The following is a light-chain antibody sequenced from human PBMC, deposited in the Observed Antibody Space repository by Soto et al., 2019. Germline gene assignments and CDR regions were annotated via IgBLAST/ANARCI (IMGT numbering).Light chain of an antibody. CDR3: QHYGGMWT. V-gene: IGKV1-5*01. Sequence: DIQVTQSPSTLSASVGDRFTLTCRASQSITNRLAWYQQKPGKAPKVLIYDASNLEYGVPSRFSGSGSGTEFILTISSLQPDDFATYYCQHYGGMWTFGQGTKVDIK. J-gene: IGKJ1*01. CDR1: QSITNR. CDR2: DAS.